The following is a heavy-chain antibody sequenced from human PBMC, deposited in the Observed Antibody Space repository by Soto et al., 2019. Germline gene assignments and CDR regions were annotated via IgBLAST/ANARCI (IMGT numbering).Heavy chain of an antibody. J-gene: IGHJ5*02. CDR3: ARVNSGRNWCGP. V-gene: IGHV4-61*01. D-gene: IGHD6-19*01. CDR1: GDSVSSASFY. Sequence: KTSETLSLTCTVSGDSVSSASFYWIWIRQAPGKGLEWIGFIYFSGSTNYNPSLKSRVTMSLDTSKNQFSLNLSSVTPADTAVYYSARVNSGRNWCGPWGQGTLVTVSS. CDR2: IYFSGST.